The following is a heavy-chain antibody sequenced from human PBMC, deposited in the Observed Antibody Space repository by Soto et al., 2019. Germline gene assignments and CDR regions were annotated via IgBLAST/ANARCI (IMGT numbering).Heavy chain of an antibody. V-gene: IGHV5-51*01. J-gene: IGHJ6*02. CDR2: IYPGDSDT. D-gene: IGHD3-10*01. CDR1: GYSFTSYW. CDR3: ARHRGVRGVITNYYYYGMDV. Sequence: GESLKISCKGSGYSFTSYWIGWVRQMPGKGLEWMGIIYPGDSDTRYSPSFQGQVTISADKSISTAYLQWSSLKASDTAMYYCARHRGVRGVITNYYYYGMDVWGQGTTVTVSS.